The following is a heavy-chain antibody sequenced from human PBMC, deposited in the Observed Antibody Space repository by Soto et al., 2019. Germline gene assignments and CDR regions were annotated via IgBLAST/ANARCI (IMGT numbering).Heavy chain of an antibody. J-gene: IGHJ4*02. V-gene: IGHV1-3*01. D-gene: IGHD4-4*01. CDR1: GYTFTSYA. Sequence: GASVKVSCTASGYTFTSYAMHWVRQAPGQRLEWMGWINAGNGNTKYSQKFQGRVTITRDTSASTAYMELSSLRSEDTAVYYCARSSNYDPSFDYWGQGTLVTVSS. CDR3: ARSSNYDPSFDY. CDR2: INAGNGNT.